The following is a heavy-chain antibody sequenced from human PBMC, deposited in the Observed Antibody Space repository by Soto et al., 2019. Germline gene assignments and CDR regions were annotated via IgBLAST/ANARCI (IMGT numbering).Heavy chain of an antibody. CDR3: AKDSQSVSVSAARTYGMDV. Sequence: GGSLRLSCTGSGFTVSSYARTWVRQAPGKGLEWVSTRRESGGHRYYADSVKGRFTISRDNPKNTQYLQMSSLRAEDPAVYYCAKDSQSVSVSAARTYGMDVWGQGTTVTVSS. CDR2: RRESGGHR. V-gene: IGHV3-23*01. D-gene: IGHD2-2*01. J-gene: IGHJ6*02. CDR1: GFTVSSYA.